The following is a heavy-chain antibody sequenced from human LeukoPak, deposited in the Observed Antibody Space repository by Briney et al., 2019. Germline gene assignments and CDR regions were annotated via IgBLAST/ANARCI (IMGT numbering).Heavy chain of an antibody. CDR2: IYYSGST. J-gene: IGHJ5*02. CDR3: ARDRYNWNYSWFDP. D-gene: IGHD1-7*01. V-gene: IGHV4-30-4*01. Sequence: SETLSLTCTVSGGSISSGDYYWSWIRQPPGKGLEWIGYIYYSGSTYYNPSLKSRVTISVDTSKNQFSLKLSSVTAADTAVYYCARDRYNWNYSWFDPWGQGTLVTVSS. CDR1: GGSISSGDYY.